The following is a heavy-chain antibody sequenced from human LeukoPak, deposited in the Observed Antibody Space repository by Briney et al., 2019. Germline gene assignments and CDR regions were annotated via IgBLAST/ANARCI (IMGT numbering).Heavy chain of an antibody. J-gene: IGHJ4*02. CDR1: GGSISSGSYY. D-gene: IGHD6-6*01. CDR2: IYTSGST. Sequence: SQTLSLTCTVSGGSISSGSYYWSWIRQPAGKGLEWIGRIYTSGSTNYNPSLKSRVTMSVDTSKNQFSLKLSSVTAADTAVYYCAREYSSSPAFDYWGQGTLVTVSS. V-gene: IGHV4-61*02. CDR3: AREYSSSPAFDY.